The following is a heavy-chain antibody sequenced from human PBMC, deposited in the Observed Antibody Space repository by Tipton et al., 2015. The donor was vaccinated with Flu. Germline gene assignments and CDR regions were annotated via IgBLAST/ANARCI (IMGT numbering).Heavy chain of an antibody. D-gene: IGHD4-11*01. Sequence: TLSLTCAVSGDSISSDYHWGWIRQFPGKGLEWIGTVSRSGSTVYNPSLTSRVTISIDRSKNQFSLNLKSVTAADTAVYFCARRTFSNYVSEPKNWFDFWGQGTLVTVSS. J-gene: IGHJ5*01. CDR2: VSRSGST. CDR1: GDSISSDYH. V-gene: IGHV4-38-2*01. CDR3: ARRTFSNYVSEPKNWFDF.